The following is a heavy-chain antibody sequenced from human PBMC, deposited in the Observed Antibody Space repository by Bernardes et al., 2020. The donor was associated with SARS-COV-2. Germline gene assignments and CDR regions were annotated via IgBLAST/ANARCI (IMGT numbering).Heavy chain of an antibody. J-gene: IGHJ3*02. CDR3: ATRPLTHGGFDI. D-gene: IGHD2-15*01. CDR2: FYSSADT. V-gene: IGHV4-61*09. CDR1: GDSISSGLYY. Sequence: SETLSLTCTVSGDSISSGLYYWTWIRQPAGRGLEWIGHFYSSADTNYNPSLKSRVTISIDTSKNQFSLRLSSVTAADTAVYYCATRPLTHGGFDIWGQGTMLTVSS.